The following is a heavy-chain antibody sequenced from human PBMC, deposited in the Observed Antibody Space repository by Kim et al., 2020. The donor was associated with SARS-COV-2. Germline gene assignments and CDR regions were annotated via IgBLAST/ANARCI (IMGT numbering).Heavy chain of an antibody. CDR3: ARDLWKYSSSSGCDY. D-gene: IGHD6-6*01. CDR1: GFTFSSYG. Sequence: GSLRLSCAASGFTFSSYGMHWVRQAPGKGLEWVAVIWYDGSNKYYADSVKGRFTISRDNSKNTLYLQMNSLRAEDTAVYYCARDLWKYSSSSGCDYWGQGTLVTVSS. V-gene: IGHV3-33*01. CDR2: IWYDGSNK. J-gene: IGHJ4*02.